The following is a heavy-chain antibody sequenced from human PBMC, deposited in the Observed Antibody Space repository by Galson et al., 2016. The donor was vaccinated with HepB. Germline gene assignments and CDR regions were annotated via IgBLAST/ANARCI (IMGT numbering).Heavy chain of an antibody. D-gene: IGHD6-13*01. CDR3: ARDARGIAAYDY. CDR2: IWYDGSTK. CDR1: GFTFSSYG. V-gene: IGHV3-33*01. J-gene: IGHJ4*02. Sequence: SLRLSCAASGFTFSSYGMHWVRQAPGKGLEWVAAIWYDGSTKYYADSVKGRFTISKDNSKNTLFLQMNSLRAEDTAVYYCARDARGIAAYDYWGQGTLVIVSS.